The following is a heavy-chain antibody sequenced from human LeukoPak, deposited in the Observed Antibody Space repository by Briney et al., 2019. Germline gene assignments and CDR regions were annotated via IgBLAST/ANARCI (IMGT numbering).Heavy chain of an antibody. CDR2: IDSDGSRT. Sequence: GGSLRLSCAASGFTFSSYWMHWVRQAPGKGLVWVSRIDSDGSRTSYADSVKGRFTISRDNAKNTLYLQMNSLRAEDTAVYYCARGGPYYYDSSAPDYWGQGTLVTVSP. J-gene: IGHJ4*02. V-gene: IGHV3-74*01. CDR1: GFTFSSYW. D-gene: IGHD3-22*01. CDR3: ARGGPYYYDSSAPDY.